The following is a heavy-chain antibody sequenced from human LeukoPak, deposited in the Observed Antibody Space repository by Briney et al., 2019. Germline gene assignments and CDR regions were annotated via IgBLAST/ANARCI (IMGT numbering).Heavy chain of an antibody. D-gene: IGHD3-10*01. CDR2: ISAYNGNT. CDR1: GYTFTSYG. CDR3: GRDGRYGSGIYRDY. Sequence: ASVKVSCKASGYTFTSYGISWVPQAPEQGLEWMGWISAYNGNTNYAQKLQGRVTMTTDTSASTAYMELRRLRSDDKAVYYCGRDGRYGSGIYRDYWGQGTLVTVS. J-gene: IGHJ4*02. V-gene: IGHV1-18*01.